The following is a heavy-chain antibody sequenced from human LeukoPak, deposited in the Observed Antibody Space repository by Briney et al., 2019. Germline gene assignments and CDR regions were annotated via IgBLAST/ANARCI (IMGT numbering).Heavy chain of an antibody. V-gene: IGHV3-7*03. D-gene: IGHD4-23*01. J-gene: IGHJ4*02. CDR1: GFTFSNYW. Sequence: GGSLRLSCAASGFTFSNYWMSWVRQAPGKGLEWVANIKQDGSEIYYVDSLKGRFTISRDNAKNSLYLQMNSLRAEDMALYYCAKDMRGNPEYYFDYWGQGTLVTVSS. CDR2: IKQDGSEI. CDR3: AKDMRGNPEYYFDY.